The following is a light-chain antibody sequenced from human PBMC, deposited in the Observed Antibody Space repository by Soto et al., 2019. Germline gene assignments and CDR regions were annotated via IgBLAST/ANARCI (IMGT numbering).Light chain of an antibody. CDR3: QSYDSSLSAVV. CDR1: SSNIGAGHD. Sequence: QSVLTQPPSVSGAPGQRVTISCAGSSSNIGAGHDVHWYQQLPGTAPKLLIYGNSNQPSGVPDRFSGSKSGTSGSLAITGLQAEDEADYYCQSYDSSLSAVVFGGGTQLTVL. V-gene: IGLV1-40*01. CDR2: GNS. J-gene: IGLJ2*01.